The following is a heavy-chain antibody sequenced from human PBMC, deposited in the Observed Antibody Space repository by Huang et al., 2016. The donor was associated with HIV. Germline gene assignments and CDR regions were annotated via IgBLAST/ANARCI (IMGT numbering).Heavy chain of an antibody. CDR2: IKIDGRTT. CDR1: GFKFSNYW. CDR3: ARAGGFEI. D-gene: IGHD2-15*01. Sequence: EEHLVESGGGLVQPGWSLRLSCEASGFKFSNYWMQWVSRIKIDGRTTDYADSVKCRFTSSRDNAKNTLYLQMSSLTAEDTAIYYCARAGGFEIWGQGTVVTVSS. V-gene: IGHV3-74*01. J-gene: IGHJ3*02.